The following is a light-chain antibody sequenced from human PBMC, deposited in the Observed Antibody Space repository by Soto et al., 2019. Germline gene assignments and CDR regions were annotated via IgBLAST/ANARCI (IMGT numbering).Light chain of an antibody. CDR2: AAS. CDR3: QQSYSTPTSIT. CDR1: QSISSY. Sequence: DIQMTQSPSSLSASVGDRVTITCRASQSISSYLNWYQQKPGKAPKLLIYAASRLQSGVPSRFSGGGSGTDFTLTISSLQPEDFATYYCQQSYSTPTSITFGQGTRLEIK. J-gene: IGKJ5*01. V-gene: IGKV1-39*01.